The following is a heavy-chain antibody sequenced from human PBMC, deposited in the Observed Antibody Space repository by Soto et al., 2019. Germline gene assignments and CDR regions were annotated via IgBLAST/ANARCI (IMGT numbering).Heavy chain of an antibody. CDR2: ISYDGSNK. V-gene: IGHV3-30*18. Sequence: QVQLVESGGGVVQPGRSLRLSCAASGFTFSSYGTHWVRQAPGKGLEWVAVISYDGSNKYYADSVKGRFTISRDNSKNTLYLQMNSLRAEDTAVYYCAKKDGYNSLGYWGQGTLVTVSS. J-gene: IGHJ4*02. D-gene: IGHD5-12*01. CDR3: AKKDGYNSLGY. CDR1: GFTFSSYG.